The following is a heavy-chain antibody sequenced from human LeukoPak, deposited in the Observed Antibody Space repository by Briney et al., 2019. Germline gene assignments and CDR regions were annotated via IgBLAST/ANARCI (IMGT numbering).Heavy chain of an antibody. D-gene: IGHD3-3*01. CDR1: GFTFSSYS. V-gene: IGHV3-48*02. Sequence: GGSLRLSCAASGFTFSSYSMNWVRQAPGKGLEWVSYISSSSTIYYADSVKGRFTISRDNAKNSLYLQMNSLRDEDTAVYYCALGGYYDFWSGLDYWGQGTLVTVSS. CDR2: ISSSSTI. J-gene: IGHJ4*02. CDR3: ALGGYYDFWSGLDY.